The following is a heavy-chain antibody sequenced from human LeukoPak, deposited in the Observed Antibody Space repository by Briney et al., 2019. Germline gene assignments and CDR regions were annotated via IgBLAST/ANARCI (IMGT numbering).Heavy chain of an antibody. CDR2: LSGGGGST. J-gene: IGHJ4*02. Sequence: GGSLRLSCAASGFTFSTYAMSWVRQAPGKGLEWVSALSGGGGSTYYADSVKGRFTISRDNSKNTQYLQMNSLRAEDTAVYYCAKAQDYVYYFDYWGQGTLVTVSS. CDR3: AKAQDYVYYFDY. CDR1: GFTFSTYA. D-gene: IGHD4-17*01. V-gene: IGHV3-23*01.